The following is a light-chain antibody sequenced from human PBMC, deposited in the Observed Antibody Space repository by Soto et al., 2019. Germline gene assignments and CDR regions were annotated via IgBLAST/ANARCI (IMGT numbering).Light chain of an antibody. CDR2: DDN. Sequence: QSVLTQPPSVSAAPGQKVTISCSGSSSNIGGNSVSWYQQLPGTAPKLLIYDDNKRPSGIPDRFSGSKSGTSATLGITGFQTGDAADYYCGSWDSSLSVYVFGTGTKVTVL. CDR3: GSWDSSLSVYV. CDR1: SSNIGGNS. J-gene: IGLJ1*01. V-gene: IGLV1-51*01.